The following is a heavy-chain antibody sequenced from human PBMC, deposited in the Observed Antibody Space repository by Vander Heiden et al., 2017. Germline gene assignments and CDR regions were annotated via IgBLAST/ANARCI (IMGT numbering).Heavy chain of an antibody. J-gene: IGHJ6*02. Sequence: QVQLVQSGAEVKKPGSSVKVSCKASGGTFRSYAISWVRQAPGQGLEWMGGIIPIFGTANDAQKFQGRVTITADESTSTAYMELSSLRSEDTAVYYCARLPTYALHYYYYGMDVWGQGTTVTVSS. CDR3: ARLPTYALHYYYYGMDV. D-gene: IGHD2-8*01. CDR2: IIPIFGTA. V-gene: IGHV1-69*01. CDR1: GGTFRSYA.